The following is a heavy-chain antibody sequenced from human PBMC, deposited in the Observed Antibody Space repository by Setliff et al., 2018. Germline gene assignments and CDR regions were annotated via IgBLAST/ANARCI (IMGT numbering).Heavy chain of an antibody. CDR1: GFTFTSYS. Sequence: PGGSLRLSCAASGFTFTSYSLNWVRQAPGKGLEWVSYIANSGSPIYYADSMKGRFTISRDNAKNSLYLQMNSLRAEDTAVYYCARVNDYGDFYFDYWGQGTLVTVSS. J-gene: IGHJ4*02. V-gene: IGHV3-21*05. CDR3: ARVNDYGDFYFDY. D-gene: IGHD4-17*01. CDR2: IANSGSPI.